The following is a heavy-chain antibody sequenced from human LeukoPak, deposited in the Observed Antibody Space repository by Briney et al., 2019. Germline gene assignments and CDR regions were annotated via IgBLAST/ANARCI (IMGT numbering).Heavy chain of an antibody. CDR3: AKDPYSSSWYNWFDP. D-gene: IGHD6-13*01. J-gene: IGHJ5*02. CDR1: GFTFSSYA. CDR2: ISGSGGST. V-gene: IGHV3-23*01. Sequence: GGSLRLSCAASGFTFSSYAMSWVRQAPGKGLEWVSAISGSGGSTYYADSVKGRFTISRDNSKNTLYLQMNSLRAEDTAVYYCAKDPYSSSWYNWFDPWGQGTLVTASS.